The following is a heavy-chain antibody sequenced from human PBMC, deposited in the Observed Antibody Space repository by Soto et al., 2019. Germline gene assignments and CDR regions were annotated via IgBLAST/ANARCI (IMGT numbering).Heavy chain of an antibody. Sequence: SGPTLVNPTQTLTLTCTVSGFSLSTTGVGVGWIRQPPGKALEWLALIYWNDDTRYSPSLSSRLIVTRDTSKNQVVLTMINLDPLDTGTYCCAHRQEVGGVIKWFEFWGQGTLVTVSS. CDR2: IYWNDDT. J-gene: IGHJ5*01. CDR1: GFSLSTTGVG. D-gene: IGHD3-10*01. CDR3: AHRQEVGGVIKWFEF. V-gene: IGHV2-5*01.